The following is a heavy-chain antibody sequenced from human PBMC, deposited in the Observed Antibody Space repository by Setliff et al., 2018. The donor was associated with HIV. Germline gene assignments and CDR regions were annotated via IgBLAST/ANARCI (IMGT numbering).Heavy chain of an antibody. V-gene: IGHV3-30*12. Sequence: PGGSLRLSCAASGFTFSSYGMHWVRQAPGKGLEWVALISYDGGNEYHADSAKGRFIISRDNSQNTLYLQMNSLRADDTAIYYCAKDPRGSMVRGLINYFDPWGQGTLVTVSS. CDR2: ISYDGGNE. D-gene: IGHD3-10*01. CDR3: AKDPRGSMVRGLINYFDP. J-gene: IGHJ5*02. CDR1: GFTFSSYG.